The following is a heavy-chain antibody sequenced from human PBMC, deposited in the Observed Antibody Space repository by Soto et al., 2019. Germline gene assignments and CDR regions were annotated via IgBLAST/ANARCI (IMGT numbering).Heavy chain of an antibody. J-gene: IGHJ3*02. Sequence: GGSLRLSCAASGFTFDDYAMHWVRQAPGKGLEWVSGISGNSSSIGYADSVKGLFTISRDNSKNSLYLQMNSLRAEDTALYYCAKDGSPRDHDAFDIWGQGTMVTVSS. V-gene: IGHV3-9*01. CDR3: AKDGSPRDHDAFDI. CDR2: ISGNSSSI. CDR1: GFTFDDYA.